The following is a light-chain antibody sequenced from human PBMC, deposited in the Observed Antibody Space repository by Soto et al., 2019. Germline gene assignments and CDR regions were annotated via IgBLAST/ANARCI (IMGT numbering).Light chain of an antibody. CDR3: SSYTSTTTRV. J-gene: IGLJ1*01. Sequence: QSALTRPASVSGSPGQSITISCTGTSSDVGGYNYVSWCQQHPGKGPKLMIYEVSNRPSGVSNRFSGSKSGNTATLTISGLQAEDEADYYCSSYTSTTTRVFGTGTKVNVL. CDR1: SSDVGGYNY. V-gene: IGLV2-14*03. CDR2: EVS.